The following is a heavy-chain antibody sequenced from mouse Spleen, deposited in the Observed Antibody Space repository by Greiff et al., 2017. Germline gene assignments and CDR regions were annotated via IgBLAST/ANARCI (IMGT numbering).Heavy chain of an antibody. CDR1: GFSLTSYG. Sequence: QVQLQQSGPGLVAPSQCLSITCTVSGFSLTSYGVHWVRQPPGKGLEWLGVIWAGGSTNYYSALMSRLSISKDNSKSQVFLKMNSLQTDEKGMYYCARDGWDDWFAYWGQGTLVTVSA. CDR3: ARDGWDDWFAY. D-gene: IGHD4-1*01. V-gene: IGHV2-9*02. CDR2: IWAGGST. J-gene: IGHJ3*01.